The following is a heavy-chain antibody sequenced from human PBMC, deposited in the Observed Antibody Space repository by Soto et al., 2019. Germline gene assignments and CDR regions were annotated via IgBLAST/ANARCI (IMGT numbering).Heavy chain of an antibody. Sequence: HPGGSLRLSXAASGFTFSSYGMHWVRQAPGKGLERVAVISYDGSNKYYADSVKGRFTISRDNSKNTLYLQMNSLRAEDTAVYYCAKDEVDYYDSSGYYPLSYYYYGMDVWGQGTTVTVSS. CDR2: ISYDGSNK. V-gene: IGHV3-30*18. CDR3: AKDEVDYYDSSGYYPLSYYYYGMDV. CDR1: GFTFSSYG. J-gene: IGHJ6*02. D-gene: IGHD3-22*01.